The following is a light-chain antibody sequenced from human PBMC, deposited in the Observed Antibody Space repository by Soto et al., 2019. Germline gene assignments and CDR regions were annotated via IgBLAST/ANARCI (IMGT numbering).Light chain of an antibody. Sequence: ETVLTQSPGTLSLSPGERATLSCRASQSVGSSYLAWYQQKPGQAPRLLIYGASSSATGIPARFSGSGSGTELILTISSRQSEGFAVYYCQHYNNWPRTFGQGTKV. CDR1: QSVGSSY. CDR2: GAS. J-gene: IGKJ1*01. CDR3: QHYNNWPRT. V-gene: IGKV3-15*01.